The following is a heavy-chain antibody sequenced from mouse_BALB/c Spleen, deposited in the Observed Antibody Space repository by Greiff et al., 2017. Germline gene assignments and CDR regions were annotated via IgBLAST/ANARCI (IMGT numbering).Heavy chain of an antibody. V-gene: IGHV1-80*01. CDR1: GYAFSSYW. D-gene: IGHD4-1*01. Sequence: QVQLKESGAELVRPGSSVKISCKASGYAFSSYWMNWVKQRPGQGLEWIGQIYPGDGDTNYNGKFKGKATLTADKSSSTAYMQLSSLTSEDSAVYFCATGTMDYWGQGTSVTVSS. CDR2: IYPGDGDT. J-gene: IGHJ4*01. CDR3: ATGTMDY.